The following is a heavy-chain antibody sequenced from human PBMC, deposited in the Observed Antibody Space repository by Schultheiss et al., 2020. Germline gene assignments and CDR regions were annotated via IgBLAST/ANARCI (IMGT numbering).Heavy chain of an antibody. V-gene: IGHV4-34*01. Sequence: SQTLSLTCAVYGGSFSGYYWSWIRQPPGKGLEYVGSISYSGNTYYNPSLKSRVTMSVDSPKNQFSLNLTSVTAADTAVYYCERLRRETGYSPADYWGLGTLVTVSS. CDR3: ERLRRETGYSPADY. J-gene: IGHJ4*02. CDR2: ISYSGNT. D-gene: IGHD3-9*01. CDR1: GGSFSGYY.